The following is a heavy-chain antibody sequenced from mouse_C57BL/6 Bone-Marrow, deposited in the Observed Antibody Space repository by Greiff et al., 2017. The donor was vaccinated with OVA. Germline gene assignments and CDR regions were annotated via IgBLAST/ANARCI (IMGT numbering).Heavy chain of an antibody. D-gene: IGHD2-3*01. J-gene: IGHJ1*03. CDR2: FNPYNDDT. CDR3: ARGPYEGSGDCYFGV. Sequence: QVQLQQSGAELVKPGASVKMSCKASGYTFTTYSIEWMKQNHGKSLEWIGNFNPYNDDTKYNEKFKGKATLTVEKSSSTAYFKLSRLTSDDSAVYYCARGPYEGSGDCYFGVWGTGATVTV. CDR1: GYTFTTYS. V-gene: IGHV1-47*01.